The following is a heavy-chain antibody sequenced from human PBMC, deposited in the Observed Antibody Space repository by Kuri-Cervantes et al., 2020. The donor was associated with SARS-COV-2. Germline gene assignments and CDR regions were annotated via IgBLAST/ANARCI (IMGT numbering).Heavy chain of an antibody. D-gene: IGHD1-26*01. CDR1: FSFNTYP. V-gene: IGHV3-21*01. CDR2: ISSGSSYI. Sequence: FSFNTYPITWVRLAPGKGLEWVESISSGSSYIYYTDSVKGRFTISRDNAKNSLYLQMNSLRAEDTAVYYCARGRFSGSYLAGYFQHWGQGTLATVSS. CDR3: ARGRFSGSYLAGYFQH. J-gene: IGHJ1*01.